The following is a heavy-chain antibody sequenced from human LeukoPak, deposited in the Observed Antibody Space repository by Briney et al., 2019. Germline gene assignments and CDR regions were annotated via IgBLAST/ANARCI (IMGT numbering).Heavy chain of an antibody. J-gene: IGHJ6*02. CDR1: GYTFTGYY. V-gene: IGHV1-46*01. Sequence: ASVKVSCKASGYTFTGYYLHWVRQAPGQGLEWMAIINTSGGSTSHAQKFQGRVTMTRDTSASTVYMELSSLRSEDTAVYYCASVYKHGMDVWGQGTTVTVSS. D-gene: IGHD5-24*01. CDR3: ASVYKHGMDV. CDR2: INTSGGST.